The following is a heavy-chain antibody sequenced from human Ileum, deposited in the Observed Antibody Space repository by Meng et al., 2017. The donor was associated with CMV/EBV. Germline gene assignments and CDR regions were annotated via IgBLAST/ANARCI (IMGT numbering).Heavy chain of an antibody. V-gene: IGHV3-74*01. D-gene: IGHD1-14*01. J-gene: IGHJ4*02. CDR2: ISFDGSST. CDR1: GFTLSNYW. CDR3: ARTNNADY. Sequence: EMQPVEYGVGLVQPGGSLRLSCAASGFTLSNYWMQWVRQAPGKGLVWVASISFDGSSTNYADSVKGRFTMSRDNAKNTMYLQMNSVRVDDTAMYYCARTNNADYWGQGTLVTVSS.